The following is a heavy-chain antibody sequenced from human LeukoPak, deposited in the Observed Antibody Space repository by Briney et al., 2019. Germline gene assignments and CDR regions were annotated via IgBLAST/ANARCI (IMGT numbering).Heavy chain of an antibody. CDR3: AKDMDHNWGWDY. CDR2: ISWDGGST. V-gene: IGHV3-43*01. J-gene: IGHJ4*02. D-gene: IGHD7-27*01. CDR1: GFIFDDYT. Sequence: GGSLRLSCAASGFIFDDYTMLWVRHAPGKGLEWVSLISWDGGSTYYADSVKGRFTISRDNSKNSLYLQMNSLRTEDTALYYCAKDMDHNWGWDYWGQGTLVTVSS.